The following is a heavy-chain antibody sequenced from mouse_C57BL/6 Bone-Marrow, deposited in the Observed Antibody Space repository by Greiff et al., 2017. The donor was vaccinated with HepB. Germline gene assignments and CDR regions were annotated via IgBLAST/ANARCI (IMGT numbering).Heavy chain of an antibody. D-gene: IGHD2-9*01. J-gene: IGHJ3*01. CDR1: GYTFTSYW. CDR3: AIPTMVTTGGPWFAY. V-gene: IGHV1-74*01. Sequence: QVQLQQPGAELVKPGASVKVSCKASGYTFTSYWMHWVKQRPGQGLEWIGRIHPSDSDTNYNQKFKGKATLTVDKSSSTAYMQLSSLTSEDSAVYYCAIPTMVTTGGPWFAYWGQGTLVTVSA. CDR2: IHPSDSDT.